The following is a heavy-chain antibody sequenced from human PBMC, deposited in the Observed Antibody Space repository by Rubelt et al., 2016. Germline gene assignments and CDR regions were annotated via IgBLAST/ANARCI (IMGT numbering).Heavy chain of an antibody. CDR3: ARDADMDSVSAFDI. CDR2: ISSSSSYI. Sequence: AASGFTFSSYSMNWVRQAPGKGLEWVSSISSSSSYIYYADSVKGRFTISRDNAKNSLYLQMNSLRAEDTAVYYCARDADMDSVSAFDIWGQGTMVTVSS. D-gene: IGHD3/OR15-3a*01. J-gene: IGHJ3*02. CDR1: GFTFSSYS. V-gene: IGHV3-21*01.